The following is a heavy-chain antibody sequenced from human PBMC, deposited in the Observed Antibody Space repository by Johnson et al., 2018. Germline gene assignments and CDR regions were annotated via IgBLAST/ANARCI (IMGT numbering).Heavy chain of an antibody. V-gene: IGHV4-34*01. D-gene: IGHD2-15*01. Sequence: QVQLQQWGAGLLKPSETLSLTCAVYGGSFSGYYWSWIRQPPGKGLEWIGYIYYSGSTNYNPSLTSRVTISVDTSKNQFSLKLSSVTAADTAVYYCARDGWFFDYWGQGTLVTVSS. CDR2: IYYSGST. CDR3: ARDGWFFDY. J-gene: IGHJ4*02. CDR1: GGSFSGYY.